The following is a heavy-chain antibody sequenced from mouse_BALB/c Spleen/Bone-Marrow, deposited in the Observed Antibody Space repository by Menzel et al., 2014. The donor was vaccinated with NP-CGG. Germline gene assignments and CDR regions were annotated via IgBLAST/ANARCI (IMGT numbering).Heavy chain of an antibody. Sequence: EVHLVESGGGLVKSGGSLKLSCAASGFSFNSYGMSWVRQTPEKRLGWVATISGGGSYTFYPDSVKGRFTISRDNAKNTLYLQLSSLRSEDTALYYCARHAYYDQTEVSFVYWGQGTLVTVSA. D-gene: IGHD2-4*01. CDR3: ARHAYYDQTEVSFVY. CDR1: GFSFNSYG. CDR2: ISGGGSYT. V-gene: IGHV5-9-2*01. J-gene: IGHJ3*01.